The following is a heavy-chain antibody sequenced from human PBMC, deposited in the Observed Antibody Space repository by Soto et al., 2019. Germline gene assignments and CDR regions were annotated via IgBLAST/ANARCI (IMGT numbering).Heavy chain of an antibody. D-gene: IGHD3-10*01. CDR3: ATRGMQLWTAFDY. Sequence: PGGSLRLSCAASGFTLSNYAMHWVRRAPGKGLEWVAVISYDGGAKYYADSVKGRFTISRDTSKNTLFLQMSSLRAEDTAVYYCATRGMQLWTAFDYWGQGTLVTVSS. CDR2: ISYDGGAK. CDR1: GFTLSNYA. V-gene: IGHV3-30-3*01. J-gene: IGHJ4*02.